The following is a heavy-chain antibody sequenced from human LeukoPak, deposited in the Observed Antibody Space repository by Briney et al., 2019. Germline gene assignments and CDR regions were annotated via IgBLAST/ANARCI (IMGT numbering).Heavy chain of an antibody. CDR2: IYYSGST. CDR1: GGSISSSSYY. CDR3: ARDYLSSSFLRDNWFDP. J-gene: IGHJ5*02. Sequence: SETLSLTCTVSGGSISSSSYYWGWIRQPPGKGLEWIGSIYYSGSTYYNPSLKSRVTISVDTSKNQFSLKLSSVTAADTAVYYCARDYLSSSFLRDNWFDPWGQGTLVTVSS. D-gene: IGHD6-6*01. V-gene: IGHV4-39*07.